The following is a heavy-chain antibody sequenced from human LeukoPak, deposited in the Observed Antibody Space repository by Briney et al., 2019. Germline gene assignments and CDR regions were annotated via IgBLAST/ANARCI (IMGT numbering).Heavy chain of an antibody. J-gene: IGHJ6*02. Sequence: PGGSLRLSCAASGFTLSESWMTWVRQVPGQGLEWVAHINHEGGGIQYVDSVKGRFTISRDNAKGSVYLQMNSLRAEDTAIYRCATYINWVAGDVWGQGTTVIVSS. CDR3: ATYINWVAGDV. CDR2: INHEGGGI. CDR1: GFTLSESW. V-gene: IGHV3-7*01. D-gene: IGHD1-1*01.